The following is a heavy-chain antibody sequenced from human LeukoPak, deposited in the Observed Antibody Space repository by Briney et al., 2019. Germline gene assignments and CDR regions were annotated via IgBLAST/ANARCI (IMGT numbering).Heavy chain of an antibody. CDR2: ISYDGSNK. D-gene: IGHD2-15*01. V-gene: IGHV3-30*04. CDR1: GFTFSSYA. Sequence: GGSLRLSCAASGFTFSSYAMHWVRQAPGKGLEWVAVISYDGSNKYYADSVKGRFTISRDNSKNTLYLQMNSLRAEDTAVYYCARDSEGYCSGGSCYSGGGFDYWGQGTLVTVSS. CDR3: ARDSEGYCSGGSCYSGGGFDY. J-gene: IGHJ4*02.